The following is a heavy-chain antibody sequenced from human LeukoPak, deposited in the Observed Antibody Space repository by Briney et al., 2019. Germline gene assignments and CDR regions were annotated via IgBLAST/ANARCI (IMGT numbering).Heavy chain of an antibody. Sequence: GGSLRLSCAASGFTFSSYSMNWVRQAPGKRLEWVSSISRSSNYTFYADSLKGRFTVSRDNAKNSLYLQMNSLRAEDTAVYYCARDPHRSKPYGYGDYWGQGTLVTVSS. CDR2: ISRSSNYT. D-gene: IGHD5-18*01. CDR1: GFTFSSYS. J-gene: IGHJ4*02. CDR3: ARDPHRSKPYGYGDY. V-gene: IGHV3-21*01.